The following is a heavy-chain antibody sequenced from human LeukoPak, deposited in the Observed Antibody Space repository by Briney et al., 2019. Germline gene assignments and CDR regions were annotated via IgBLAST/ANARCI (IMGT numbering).Heavy chain of an antibody. D-gene: IGHD2-15*01. CDR3: AKDAVYCSGGSCYSGWFDP. CDR2: ISYDGSNK. J-gene: IGHJ5*02. CDR1: GLTFSRYG. V-gene: IGHV3-30*18. Sequence: GGSLRLSRAASGLTFSRYGMHWVRQAPGKGLEWVAVISYDGSNKYYADSVKGRFTISRDNSKNTLYLQMNSLRAEDTAVYYCAKDAVYCSGGSCYSGWFDPWGQGTLVTVSS.